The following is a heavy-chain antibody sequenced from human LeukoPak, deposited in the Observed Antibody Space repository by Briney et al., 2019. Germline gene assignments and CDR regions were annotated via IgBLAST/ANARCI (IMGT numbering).Heavy chain of an antibody. Sequence: PSQTLSLTCTVSGGSISSGDYYWSWIRQPPGKGLEWIGYIYYSGSTYYNPSLKSRVTISVDTSKNQFSLKLSSVTAADTAVYYCARAAPAGFLEWLFPFWFDPWGQGTLVTVSS. CDR1: GGSISSGDYY. V-gene: IGHV4-30-4*01. D-gene: IGHD3-3*01. J-gene: IGHJ5*02. CDR3: ARAAPAGFLEWLFPFWFDP. CDR2: IYYSGST.